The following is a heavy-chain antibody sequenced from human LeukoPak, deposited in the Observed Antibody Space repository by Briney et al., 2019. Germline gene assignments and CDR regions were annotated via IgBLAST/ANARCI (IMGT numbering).Heavy chain of an antibody. Sequence: ASVKVSCKASGYTFTGYYMHWVRQAPGQGLEWMGRINPNSGGTNYAQKFQGRVTMTRDTSISTAYMELSRLRSDDTAVYYCARGQHYYDSSGSFDYWGQGTLVTVSS. V-gene: IGHV1-2*06. CDR2: INPNSGGT. J-gene: IGHJ4*02. CDR3: ARGQHYYDSSGSFDY. D-gene: IGHD3-22*01. CDR1: GYTFTGYY.